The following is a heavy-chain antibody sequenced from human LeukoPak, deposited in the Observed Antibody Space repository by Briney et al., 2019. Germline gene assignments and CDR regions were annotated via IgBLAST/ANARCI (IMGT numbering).Heavy chain of an antibody. J-gene: IGHJ6*03. V-gene: IGHV4-34*01. CDR3: ARRPHIVVVPAAIKVGYYYMDV. D-gene: IGHD2-2*02. CDR2: INHSGST. Sequence: SETLSLTCAVYGGSFSGYYWSWIRQPPGKGLEWIGEINHSGSTNYNPSLKSRVTISVDTSKNQFSLKLSSVTAADTAVYYCARRPHIVVVPAAIKVGYYYMDVWGKGTTVTVSS. CDR1: GGSFSGYY.